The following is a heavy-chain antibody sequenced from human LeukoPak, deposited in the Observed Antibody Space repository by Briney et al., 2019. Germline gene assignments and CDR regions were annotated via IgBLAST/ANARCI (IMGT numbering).Heavy chain of an antibody. CDR2: INAGNGNT. CDR3: ARGYGAPYYFDY. D-gene: IGHD4-17*01. V-gene: IGHV1-3*03. CDR1: GYTFTGYY. Sequence: GASVKVSCKASGYTFTGYYMHWVRQAPGQGLEWMGWINAGNGNTKYSQEFQGRVTITRDTSASTAYMELSSLRSEDMAVYYCARGYGAPYYFDYWGQGTLVTVSS. J-gene: IGHJ4*02.